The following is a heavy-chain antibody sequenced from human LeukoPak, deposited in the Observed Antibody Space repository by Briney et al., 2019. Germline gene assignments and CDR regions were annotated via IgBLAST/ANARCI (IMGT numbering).Heavy chain of an antibody. CDR2: ISAYNGNT. CDR1: GYTFTSYY. V-gene: IGHV1-18*04. CDR3: ASPDYYGSGSYSKAGAFDI. J-gene: IGHJ3*02. Sequence: GASVKVSCKASGYTFTSYYMHWVRQAPGQGLEWMGWISAYNGNTNYAQKLQGRVTMTTDTSTSTAYMELRSLRSDDTAVYYCASPDYYGSGSYSKAGAFDIWGQGTMVTVSS. D-gene: IGHD3-10*01.